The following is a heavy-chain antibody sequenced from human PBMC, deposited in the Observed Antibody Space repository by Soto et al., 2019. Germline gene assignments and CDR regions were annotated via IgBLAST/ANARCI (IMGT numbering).Heavy chain of an antibody. D-gene: IGHD2-8*01. Sequence: GGSLRLSCAASGFTFSSYGMHWVRQAPGKGLEWVAVIWYDGSNKYYADSVKGRFTISRDNSKNTLYLQMNSLRAEDTAVYYCARAVGYVNKYYYYYMDVWGKGTTVTVSS. CDR2: IWYDGSNK. V-gene: IGHV3-33*01. J-gene: IGHJ6*03. CDR3: ARAVGYVNKYYYYYMDV. CDR1: GFTFSSYG.